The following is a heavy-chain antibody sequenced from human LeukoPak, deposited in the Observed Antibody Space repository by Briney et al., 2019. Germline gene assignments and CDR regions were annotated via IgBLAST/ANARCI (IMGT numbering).Heavy chain of an antibody. Sequence: GGSLRLSCAASGFTFDDYAMHWVRQAPGKGLEWVAAISFDGNNKFYADSVKGRFTISRDNSNNTLYLQMNSLRPEDTAVYYCAKVFLGYYYYYGMHVWGQGTTVTVSS. V-gene: IGHV3-30*18. CDR2: ISFDGNNK. D-gene: IGHD7-27*01. CDR3: AKVFLGYYYYYGMHV. CDR1: GFTFDDYA. J-gene: IGHJ6*02.